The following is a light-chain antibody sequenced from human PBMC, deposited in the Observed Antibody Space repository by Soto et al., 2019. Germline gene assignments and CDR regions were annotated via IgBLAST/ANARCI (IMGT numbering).Light chain of an antibody. CDR2: DAS. J-gene: IGKJ4*01. CDR1: QIVSSTY. CDR3: QPYNNWPLT. Sequence: EIVLTQSPGTLSLAPGERASLSCRASQIVSSTYLAWYQQKPGQAPRLLIYDASNRATGIPARFSGSGSGTDFTLTINSLQSEDFAVYYCQPYNNWPLTFGGGTKVDIK. V-gene: IGKV3D-15*01.